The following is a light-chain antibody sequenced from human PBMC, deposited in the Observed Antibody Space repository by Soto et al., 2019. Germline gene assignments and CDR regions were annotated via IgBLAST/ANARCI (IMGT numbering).Light chain of an antibody. CDR3: MQATQPYT. Sequence: DFVMTQTPLSSPVTLGQPASISCRSSQSLVHSDGNSYLSWLHQRPGKPSRLLIYIISNRFSGVPDRFSGRGAGTDFTLKISRVEPEDVGVYYCMQATQPYTFGQGTKLEIK. V-gene: IGKV2-24*01. CDR1: QSLVHSDGNSY. J-gene: IGKJ2*01. CDR2: IIS.